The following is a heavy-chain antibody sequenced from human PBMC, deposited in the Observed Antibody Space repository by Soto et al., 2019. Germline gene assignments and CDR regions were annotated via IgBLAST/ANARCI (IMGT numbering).Heavy chain of an antibody. J-gene: IGHJ5*02. D-gene: IGHD2-15*01. Sequence: VKVSCKVSGYTLTELSMHWVRQAPGKGLEWMGGFDPEDGETIYAQKFQGRVTMTEDTSTDTAYMELSSLRSEDTAVYYCATRAWDCSGGSCYFLPGWFDPWGQGTLVTVSS. CDR2: FDPEDGET. V-gene: IGHV1-24*01. CDR1: GYTLTELS. CDR3: ATRAWDCSGGSCYFLPGWFDP.